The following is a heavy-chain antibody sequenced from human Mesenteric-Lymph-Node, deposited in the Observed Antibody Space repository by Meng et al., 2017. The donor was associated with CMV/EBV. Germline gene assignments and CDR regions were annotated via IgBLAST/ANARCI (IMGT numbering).Heavy chain of an antibody. Sequence: QWQLQQWGAGVLKPSETLSLTCAVYGGSFSGYYWSWIRQPPGKGLEWIGEINHSGSTNYNPSLKSRVTISVDTSKNQFSLKLSSVTAADTAVYYCARHQRWLKSEGGFNYWGQGTLVTVSS. CDR3: ARHQRWLKSEGGFNY. V-gene: IGHV4-34*01. D-gene: IGHD4-23*01. J-gene: IGHJ4*02. CDR1: GGSFSGYY. CDR2: INHSGST.